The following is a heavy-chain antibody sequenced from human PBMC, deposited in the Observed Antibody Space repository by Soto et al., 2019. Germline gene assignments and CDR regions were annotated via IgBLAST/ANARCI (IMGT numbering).Heavy chain of an antibody. CDR1: GGTFSSYA. J-gene: IGHJ6*02. CDR2: IIPIFGTA. D-gene: IGHD6-13*01. CDR3: ARSGQLVRPEPYYYYGMDV. V-gene: IGHV1-69*06. Sequence: QVQLVQSGAEVKKPGSSVKVSCKASGGTFSSYAISWVRQAPGQGLEWMGGIIPIFGTANYAQKLQGRVTITADKSTSTAYMELSSLRSEDTAVYYCARSGQLVRPEPYYYYGMDVWGQGTTVTVSS.